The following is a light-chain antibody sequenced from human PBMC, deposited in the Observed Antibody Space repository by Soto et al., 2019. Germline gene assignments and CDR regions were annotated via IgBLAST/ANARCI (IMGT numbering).Light chain of an antibody. CDR3: KQSYSTPRT. V-gene: IGKV1-39*01. CDR1: QSISSY. Sequence: DIQMTQSPSSLSASVGDRVTITCRASQSISSYLNWYQQKPGKAPKLLIHAASSLQSGVPSRFSGSRSGTDFTLTISSLQPEDFATYYCKQSYSTPRTFGQGTKVDIK. J-gene: IGKJ1*01. CDR2: AAS.